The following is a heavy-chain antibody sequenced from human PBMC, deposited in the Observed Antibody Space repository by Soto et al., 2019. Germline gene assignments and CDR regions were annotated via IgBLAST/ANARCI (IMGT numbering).Heavy chain of an antibody. CDR1: GYTFTSYG. V-gene: IGHV1-18*04. CDR3: VRGEQQQLVLDWFDP. D-gene: IGHD6-13*01. J-gene: IGHJ5*02. CDR2: ISAYNGNT. Sequence: ASVKVSCKASGYTFTSYGISWVRQAPGQGLEWMGWISAYNGNTNYAQKLQGRVTMTTDTSTSTAYMELRSLRSDDTAVYYCVRGEQQQLVLDWFDPWGQGXLVTVYS.